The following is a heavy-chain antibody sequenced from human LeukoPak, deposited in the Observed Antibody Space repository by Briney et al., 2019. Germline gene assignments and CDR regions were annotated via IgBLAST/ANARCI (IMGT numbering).Heavy chain of an antibody. CDR2: INAGNGNT. CDR3: ARGGVLMEASSSSPQTP. D-gene: IGHD6-13*01. CDR1: GYTFTSYA. J-gene: IGHJ4*02. V-gene: IGHV1-3*01. Sequence: ASVKVSCKGSGYTFTSYALHWVRQAPGQRLEWMGWINAGNGNTKYSHKFQGRVTITSDTSASTAYMELSSLRSEDTAVYYCARGGVLMEASSSSPQTPWGQGTLVTVSS.